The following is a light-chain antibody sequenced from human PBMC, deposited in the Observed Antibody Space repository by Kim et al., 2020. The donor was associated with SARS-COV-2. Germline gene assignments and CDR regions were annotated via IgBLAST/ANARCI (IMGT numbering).Light chain of an antibody. CDR3: AAWDDTLNVWV. CDR2: TND. Sequence: GQRVTIPSSGTSSKIGSTAINGYHQLPGTAPHLLIYTNDQRPSGVPDRFSGSKSGTSASLAISGLQSEDEADYYCAAWDDTLNVWVFGGGTQLTVL. V-gene: IGLV1-44*01. J-gene: IGLJ3*02. CDR1: SSKIGSTA.